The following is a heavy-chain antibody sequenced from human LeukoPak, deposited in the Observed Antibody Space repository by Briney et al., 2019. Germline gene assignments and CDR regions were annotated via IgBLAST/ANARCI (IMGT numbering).Heavy chain of an antibody. D-gene: IGHD3-22*01. Sequence: PSETLSLTCTVSGGSISSYYWSWIRQPAGKGLEWIGRIYTSGSTNCNPSLKSRVTMSVDTSKNQFSLKLSSVTAADTAVYYCARDIPYYYDSSGFDAFDIWGQGTMVTVSS. CDR3: ARDIPYYYDSSGFDAFDI. J-gene: IGHJ3*02. CDR2: IYTSGST. V-gene: IGHV4-4*07. CDR1: GGSISSYY.